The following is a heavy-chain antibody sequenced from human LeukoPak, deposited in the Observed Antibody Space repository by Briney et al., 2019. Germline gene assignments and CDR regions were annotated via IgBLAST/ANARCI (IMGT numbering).Heavy chain of an antibody. V-gene: IGHV3-30-3*01. J-gene: IGHJ4*02. CDR3: ARAGLYSGSGLDS. D-gene: IGHD5-12*01. Sequence: PGGSLRLSCAASGFTFSSYAMHWVRQAPGKGLEWVAVISYDGSNKYYADSVKGRFTISRDNSKNTLYLQMNSLRGEDTAVYYCARAGLYSGSGLDSWGQGALVTVSS. CDR2: ISYDGSNK. CDR1: GFTFSSYA.